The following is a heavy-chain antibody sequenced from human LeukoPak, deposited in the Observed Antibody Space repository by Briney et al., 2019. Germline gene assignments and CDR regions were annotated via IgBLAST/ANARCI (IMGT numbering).Heavy chain of an antibody. Sequence: ASVEVSCKASGYTFTSYGISWVRQAPGHGLEWMGWISAYNGNTNYAQKVQGRVSMTTDTSTSTAYLELRSLRSDDTAVYFCARDTVGATIWRAEFDYWGQGTLVTVSS. D-gene: IGHD1-26*01. CDR2: ISAYNGNT. V-gene: IGHV1-18*01. CDR1: GYTFTSYG. CDR3: ARDTVGATIWRAEFDY. J-gene: IGHJ4*02.